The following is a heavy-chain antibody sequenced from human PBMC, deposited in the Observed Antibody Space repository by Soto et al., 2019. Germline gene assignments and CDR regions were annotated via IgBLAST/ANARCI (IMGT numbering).Heavy chain of an antibody. CDR2: MNPNSGNT. V-gene: IGHV1-8*01. CDR3: ARGGTGTTLPYYYYGMEV. J-gene: IGHJ6*02. CDR1: GYTFTSYD. Sequence: QVQLVQSGAEVKKPGASVKVSCKASGYTFTSYDINWVRQATGQGLERMGWMNPNSGNTGYAQKFQGRVTMTRNTSISTAYMELSSMRSDDTAVYYWARGGTGTTLPYYYYGMEVWGQGTTVTVSS. D-gene: IGHD1-7*01.